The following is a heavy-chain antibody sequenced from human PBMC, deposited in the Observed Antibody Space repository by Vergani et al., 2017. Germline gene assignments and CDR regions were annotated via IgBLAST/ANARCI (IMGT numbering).Heavy chain of an antibody. V-gene: IGHV3-30*02. Sequence: QVQLVESGGGVVQPGGSLRLSCIASGFTFRIYGMHWVRQAPGKGLEWVAFIRYDGTNRFYGDSVKGRFTISRDNSQTTVFLQMNSLIADDSAVYYCTKAGQYDSDNFHDSWGQGALVTVAS. CDR2: IRYDGTNR. J-gene: IGHJ1*01. D-gene: IGHD3-22*01. CDR1: GFTFRIYG. CDR3: TKAGQYDSDNFHDS.